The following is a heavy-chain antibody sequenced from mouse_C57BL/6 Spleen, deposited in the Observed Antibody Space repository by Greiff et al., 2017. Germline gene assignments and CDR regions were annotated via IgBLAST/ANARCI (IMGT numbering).Heavy chain of an antibody. Sequence: QVQLQQSGPELVKPGASVKISCKASGYAFSSSWMNWVKQRPGKGLEWIGRIYPGDGDTNYNGKFKGKATLTADKSSSTAYMQLSSLTSEDSAVYFCARGGGNYGGWFAYWGQGTLVTVSA. J-gene: IGHJ3*01. D-gene: IGHD2-1*01. CDR3: ARGGGNYGGWFAY. CDR2: IYPGDGDT. V-gene: IGHV1-82*01. CDR1: GYAFSSSW.